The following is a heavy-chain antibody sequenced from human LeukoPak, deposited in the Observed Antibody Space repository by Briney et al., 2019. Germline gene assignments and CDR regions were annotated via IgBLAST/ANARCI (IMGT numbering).Heavy chain of an antibody. J-gene: IGHJ4*02. CDR1: GYTFTGYY. CDR3: ARLEAGYYFDY. V-gene: IGHV1-2*06. D-gene: IGHD5-24*01. Sequence: ASVKVSCKASGYTFTGYYMHWVRQAPGQGLEWMGRINPNSGGTNYAQKFQGSVTMTRDTSISTAYMELSRLRSDDTAVYYCARLEAGYYFDYWGQGTLVTVSS. CDR2: INPNSGGT.